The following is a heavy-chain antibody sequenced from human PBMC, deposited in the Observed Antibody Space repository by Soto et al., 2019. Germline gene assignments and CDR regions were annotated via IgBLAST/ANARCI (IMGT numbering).Heavy chain of an antibody. J-gene: IGHJ4*02. V-gene: IGHV3-53*01. CDR2: IYSGGST. Sequence: EVQLVESGGGLIQPGGSLRLSCAASGFTVSNHYMRWVRQAPGKGLEWVSLIYSGGSTHYADSVKGRLTISRDNSKNKLYLQMNSLRVEDTAVYYCARDPPGIAASGGGRWGQGTLVTVSS. CDR3: ARDPPGIAASGGGR. D-gene: IGHD6-25*01. CDR1: GFTVSNHY.